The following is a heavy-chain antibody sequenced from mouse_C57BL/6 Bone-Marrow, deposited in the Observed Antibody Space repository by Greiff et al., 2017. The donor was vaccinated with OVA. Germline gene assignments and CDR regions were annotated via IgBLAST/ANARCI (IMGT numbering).Heavy chain of an antibody. CDR2: ISYDGSN. J-gene: IGHJ4*01. D-gene: IGHD6-1*01. V-gene: IGHV3-6*01. CDR3: AREPHYYAMDY. Sequence: EVQLVESGPGLVKPSQSLSLTCSVTGYSITSGYYWNWIRQFPGNKLEWMGYISYDGSNNYNPSLKNRISITRDTSKNQFFLKLNSVTTEDTATYYCAREPHYYAMDYWGQGTSVTVSS. CDR1: GYSITSGYY.